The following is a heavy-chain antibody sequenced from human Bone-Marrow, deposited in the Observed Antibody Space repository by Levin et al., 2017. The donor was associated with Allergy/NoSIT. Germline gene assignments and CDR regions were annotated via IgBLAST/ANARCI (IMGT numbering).Heavy chain of an antibody. D-gene: IGHD3-10*01. Sequence: GGSLRLSCAASGFTFDDNAMHWVRRAPGKGLEWVSGISWNSDNIDYAASVKGRFTISRDNAKNSLYLQMNSLRSEDTAIYYCAKDRGTYGSGNFDYWGQGTLVAVSS. V-gene: IGHV3-9*01. CDR2: ISWNSDNI. CDR1: GFTFDDNA. CDR3: AKDRGTYGSGNFDY. J-gene: IGHJ4*02.